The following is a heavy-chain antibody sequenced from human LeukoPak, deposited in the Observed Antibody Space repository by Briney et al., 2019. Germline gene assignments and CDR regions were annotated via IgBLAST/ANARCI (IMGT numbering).Heavy chain of an antibody. CDR3: ARDRYSGYDGFGAFDI. V-gene: IGHV4-59*01. Sequence: SETLSFTCTVSGGSISSYYWSWIRQPPGKGLEWIGFIYYRGSTNYNPSLESRVTISVDTSKNRFSLKLSSVTAADTAVYYCARDRYSGYDGFGAFDIWGQGTMVTVSS. D-gene: IGHD5-12*01. J-gene: IGHJ3*02. CDR1: GGSISSYY. CDR2: IYYRGST.